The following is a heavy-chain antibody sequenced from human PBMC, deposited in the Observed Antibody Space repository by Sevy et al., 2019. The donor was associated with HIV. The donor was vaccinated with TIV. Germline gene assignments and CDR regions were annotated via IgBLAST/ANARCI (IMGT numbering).Heavy chain of an antibody. D-gene: IGHD4-17*01. CDR3: ARPRANYVDHYFFYAMDV. V-gene: IGHV3-30*03. Sequence: GGSLRLSCAASGFTFSSYGMHWVRQAPGKGLEWVAVISYDGSNKYYTDSMKGRFTITRDNFKNTLYLQMNGLTTEDTAVYYCARPRANYVDHYFFYAMDVWGQGTTVTVSS. CDR2: ISYDGSNK. CDR1: GFTFSSYG. J-gene: IGHJ6*02.